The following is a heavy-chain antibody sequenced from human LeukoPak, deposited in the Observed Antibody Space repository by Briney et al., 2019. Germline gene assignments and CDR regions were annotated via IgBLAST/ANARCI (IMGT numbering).Heavy chain of an antibody. Sequence: GESLKISCKGSGYSFTSYWIGWVRQMPGKGLEWMGIIYPGDSRVRYNPSFQGQVTISVDKSVSTAYLQWISLKASDTAMYYCACRDLSSTWSYPWGQGTLVTVSS. CDR3: ACRDLSSTWSYP. J-gene: IGHJ5*02. D-gene: IGHD6-13*01. V-gene: IGHV5-51*01. CDR1: GYSFTSYW. CDR2: IYPGDSRV.